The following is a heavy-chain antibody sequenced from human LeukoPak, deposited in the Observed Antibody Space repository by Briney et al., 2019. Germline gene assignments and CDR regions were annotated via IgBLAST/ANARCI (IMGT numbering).Heavy chain of an antibody. D-gene: IGHD2-15*01. Sequence: GGSLRLSRAVSGFTFSSYWMSWVRQAPGKGLEWVANINQDGSEKYYVDSLKGRFTISRDNAKNSLYLEMNSLRAEDTAVYYCARALVGDGSSAYWGQGTLVTVSS. J-gene: IGHJ4*02. CDR1: GFTFSSYW. CDR2: INQDGSEK. V-gene: IGHV3-7*05. CDR3: ARALVGDGSSAY.